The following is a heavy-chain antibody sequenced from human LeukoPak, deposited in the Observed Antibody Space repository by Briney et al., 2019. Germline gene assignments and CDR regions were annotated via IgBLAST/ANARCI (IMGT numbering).Heavy chain of an antibody. Sequence: SVKVSCKASGGTFSSYAISWVRQAPGQGLEWMGGIIPIFGTANYAQKFQGRVTITADESTSTAYMELSSLRSEDTAVYYCARDQVGCSGGSCPAAFDIWGQGTMVTVSS. V-gene: IGHV1-69*13. D-gene: IGHD2-15*01. J-gene: IGHJ3*02. CDR3: ARDQVGCSGGSCPAAFDI. CDR1: GGTFSSYA. CDR2: IIPIFGTA.